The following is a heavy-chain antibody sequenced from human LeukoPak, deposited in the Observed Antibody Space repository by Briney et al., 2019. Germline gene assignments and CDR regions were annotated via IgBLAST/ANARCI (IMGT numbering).Heavy chain of an antibody. Sequence: GGSLRLSCAASGFTFSSYSMNWVRQAPGKGLEWVSSISSSSSYIYYADSVKGRFTISRDNAKNSLYLQMNSLRAEDTAVYYCARVRQDPAAGPIDYWGQGTLVTVSS. CDR2: ISSSSSYI. CDR1: GFTFSSYS. V-gene: IGHV3-21*01. D-gene: IGHD6-13*01. CDR3: ARVRQDPAAGPIDY. J-gene: IGHJ4*02.